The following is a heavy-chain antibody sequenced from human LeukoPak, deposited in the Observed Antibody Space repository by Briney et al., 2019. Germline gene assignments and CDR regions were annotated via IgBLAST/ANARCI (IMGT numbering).Heavy chain of an antibody. CDR1: GGSISSSGYY. J-gene: IGHJ4*02. CDR2: INHSGST. V-gene: IGHV4-39*07. CDR3: ATTLGVEMATISPFDY. Sequence: SETLSLTCTVSGGSISSSGYYWSWIRQPPGRGLEWIGEINHSGSTNYNPSLKSRVTISVDTSKNQFSLKLSSVTAADTAVYYCATTLGVEMATISPFDYWGQGTLVTVSS. D-gene: IGHD5-24*01.